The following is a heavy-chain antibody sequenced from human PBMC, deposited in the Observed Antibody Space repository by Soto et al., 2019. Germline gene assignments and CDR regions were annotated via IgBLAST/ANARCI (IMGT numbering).Heavy chain of an antibody. V-gene: IGHV4-34*01. CDR3: ARGIRGV. J-gene: IGHJ6*02. Sequence: SETLSLTCAVYGGPFSGYYWSWIRQPPGKGLEWIGEINHSGSTNYNPSLKSRVTISVDTSKNQFSLKLSSVTAEDTAVYYCARGIRGVWGQGTTVTVSS. CDR2: INHSGST. CDR1: GGPFSGYY.